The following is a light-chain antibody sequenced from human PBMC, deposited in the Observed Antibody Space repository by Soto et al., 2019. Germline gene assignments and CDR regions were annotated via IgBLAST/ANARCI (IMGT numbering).Light chain of an antibody. V-gene: IGKV4-1*01. J-gene: IGKJ4*01. CDR3: QQYYSTLLT. CDR1: QIVLFNSNNKNY. Sequence: DIVMTQSPDSLAVSLGERATINCKSSQIVLFNSNNKNYLAWYQQKPGQPPKLLIYWASTRESGVPDRFSGSGSGTDFTLTISSLQAEDVAVYYCQQYYSTLLTFGGGTKVDI. CDR2: WAS.